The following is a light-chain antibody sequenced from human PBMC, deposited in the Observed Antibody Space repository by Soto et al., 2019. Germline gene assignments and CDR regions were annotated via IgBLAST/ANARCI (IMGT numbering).Light chain of an antibody. CDR3: TSYGGNSNYVL. CDR2: EVS. CDR1: SSDVGGYNY. V-gene: IGLV2-8*01. J-gene: IGLJ2*01. Sequence: QSALTQPPSASGSPGQSVTISCTGTSSDVGGYNYVSWYQQHPGKAPKLMIYEVSKRPSGVPDRFSGSKSGNTASLTVSGLQAEDEADYYCTSYGGNSNYVLFGGGTKLTVL.